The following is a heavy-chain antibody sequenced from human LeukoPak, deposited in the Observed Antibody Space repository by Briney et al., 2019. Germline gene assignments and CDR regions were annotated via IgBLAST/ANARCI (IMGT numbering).Heavy chain of an antibody. Sequence: ASVKVSCKASGYTFTNYGISWVRQAPGQGLEWMGWISTNSDIRTYAQTLQGRFTMTTDTATTTAYMELNNLTFDDTAVYYCARDWDAMNNCFDPWGQGTPVTVSS. CDR3: ARDWDAMNNCFDP. CDR1: GYTFTNYG. D-gene: IGHD1-26*01. J-gene: IGHJ5*02. CDR2: ISTNSDIR. V-gene: IGHV1-18*01.